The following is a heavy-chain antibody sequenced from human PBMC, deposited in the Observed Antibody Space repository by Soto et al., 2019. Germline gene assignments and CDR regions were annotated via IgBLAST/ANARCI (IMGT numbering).Heavy chain of an antibody. D-gene: IGHD1-1*01. Sequence: QLHLVQSGAEVRKPGSSVKVSCKASGGTLSSYSVTWVRQAPGQGLEWMGRIIPFLGRTNYAQNFQGRVTFTADMSTITAYMALSRLRSDDTALYYCARTTGSPNSNWFDPGGQGTLVIVSS. CDR2: IIPFLGRT. CDR1: GGTLSSYS. V-gene: IGHV1-69*02. J-gene: IGHJ5*02. CDR3: ARTTGSPNSNWFDP.